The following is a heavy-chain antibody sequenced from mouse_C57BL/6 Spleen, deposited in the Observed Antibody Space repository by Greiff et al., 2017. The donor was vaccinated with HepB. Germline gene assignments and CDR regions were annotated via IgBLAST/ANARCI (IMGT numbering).Heavy chain of an antibody. D-gene: IGHD2-3*01. V-gene: IGHV1-63*01. J-gene: IGHJ4*01. CDR3: ARYDDAMDY. CDR2: IYPGGGYT. Sequence: VQLQQSGAELVRPGTSVKMSCKASGYTFTNYWIGWAKQRPGHGPERIGDIYPGGGYTNSNEKFMGMATLTADKSSSTAYMQFSSLTSEDSAIYYGARYDDAMDYWGQGASVTVSS. CDR1: GYTFTNYW.